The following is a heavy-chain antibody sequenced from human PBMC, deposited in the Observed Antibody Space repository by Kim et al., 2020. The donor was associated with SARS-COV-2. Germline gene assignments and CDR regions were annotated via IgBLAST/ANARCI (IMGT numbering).Heavy chain of an antibody. CDR2: ISYDGSNK. CDR3: ASTTDILAGYYLAYYMDV. D-gene: IGHD3-9*01. CDR1: GFTFSSYA. V-gene: IGHV3-30-3*01. Sequence: GGSLRLSCAASGFTFSSYAMHWVRQAPGKGLEWVAVISYDGSNKYYADSVKGRFTISRDNSKNTLYLQMNSLRAEDTAVYYCASTTDILAGYYLAYYMDVWGKGTTVTVSS. J-gene: IGHJ6*03.